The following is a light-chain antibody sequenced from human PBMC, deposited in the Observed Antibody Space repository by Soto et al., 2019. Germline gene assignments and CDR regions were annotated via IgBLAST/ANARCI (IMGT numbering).Light chain of an antibody. CDR2: EVS. V-gene: IGLV2-14*01. CDR3: NSYTAISSV. CDR1: SSDVGGYNY. Sequence: QSALTQPASVSGSPGQSITISCTGTSSDVGGYNYVSWYQQHPGKAPKLIIYEVSNRPSGVSNRFSGSKSANTASLTISGLQAEDEGDYYCNSYTAISSVFGTGTRSPS. J-gene: IGLJ1*01.